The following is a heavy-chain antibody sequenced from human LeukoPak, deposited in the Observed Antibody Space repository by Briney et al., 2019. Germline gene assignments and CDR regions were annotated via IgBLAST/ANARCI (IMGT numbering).Heavy chain of an antibody. CDR2: ISGSSSNI. Sequence: PGGSLRLSCAASGFTFSTYNMNWVRRAPGKGLEWVSSISGSSSNIYYADSVKGRFTISRDNAKNSLYLQMNSLRAEDTAVYYCARDTTYRYFNYWGQGTLVTVSS. V-gene: IGHV3-21*01. D-gene: IGHD1-26*01. CDR1: GFTFSTYN. J-gene: IGHJ4*02. CDR3: ARDTTYRYFNY.